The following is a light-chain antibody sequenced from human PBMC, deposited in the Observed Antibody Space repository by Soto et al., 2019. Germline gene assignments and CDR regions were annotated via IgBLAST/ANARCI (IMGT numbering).Light chain of an antibody. CDR2: DVT. V-gene: IGLV2-11*01. CDR3: CSYAGSSLWV. CDR1: SSDVGAYNY. J-gene: IGLJ3*02. Sequence: QSALTQPRSVSGSPGQSVTISCTGTSSDVGAYNYVSWYQHHPGKAPKLVIYDVTKRPSGVPDRFAGSKSGNTASLTISGLQAEDEADYYCCSYAGSSLWVFGGGTKPTVL.